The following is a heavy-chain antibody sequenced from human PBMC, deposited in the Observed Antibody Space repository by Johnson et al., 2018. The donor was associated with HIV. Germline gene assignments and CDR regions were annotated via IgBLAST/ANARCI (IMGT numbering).Heavy chain of an antibody. CDR1: GFTFDDYG. CDR2: INWNGGRS. D-gene: IGHD4-23*01. V-gene: IGHV3-20*04. Sequence: MQLVESGGGLVQPGGSLRLSCGASGFTFDDYGMSWVRQAPGKGLEWVCGINWNGGRSGYADSGRGRFTISRDNAKNSLFLQMNSLRAGDTAVYYCARGDYGGNLDAFDIWGQGTMVTVSS. CDR3: ARGDYGGNLDAFDI. J-gene: IGHJ3*02.